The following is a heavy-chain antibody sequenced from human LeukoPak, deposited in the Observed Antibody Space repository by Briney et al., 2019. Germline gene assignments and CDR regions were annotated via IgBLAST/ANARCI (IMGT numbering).Heavy chain of an antibody. V-gene: IGHV1-46*01. CDR2: INPGGGTT. CDR3: ARSVGATKIPVRFDY. CDR1: GYTFTNYY. D-gene: IGHD1-26*01. Sequence: GASVKVSCKASGYTFTNYYLHWVRQAPGQGLEWMGTINPGGGTTTYAQKFQGRVTMTRDTSTSTVYMELSALRSEDRAVFYCARSVGATKIPVRFDYWGQGTLVTVS. J-gene: IGHJ4*02.